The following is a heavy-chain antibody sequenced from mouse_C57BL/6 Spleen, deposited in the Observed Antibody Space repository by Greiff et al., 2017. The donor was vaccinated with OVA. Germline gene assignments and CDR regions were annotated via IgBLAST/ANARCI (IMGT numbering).Heavy chain of an antibody. V-gene: IGHV5-4*01. D-gene: IGHD2-13*01. Sequence: EVKLVESGGGLVKPGGSLKLSCAASGFTFSSYAMSWVRQTPEKRLEWVATISDGGSYTYYPDNVKGRFTISRDNAKNNLYLQMSHLKSEDTAMYYCARDRVTDWYFDVWGTGTTVTVSS. CDR2: ISDGGSYT. CDR3: ARDRVTDWYFDV. CDR1: GFTFSSYA. J-gene: IGHJ1*03.